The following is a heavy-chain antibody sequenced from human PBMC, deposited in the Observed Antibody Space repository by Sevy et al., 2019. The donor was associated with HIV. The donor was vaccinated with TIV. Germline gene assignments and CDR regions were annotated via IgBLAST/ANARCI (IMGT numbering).Heavy chain of an antibody. CDR2: MSNTGSTI. CDR1: GFSFSIYS. V-gene: IGHV3-48*01. D-gene: IGHD5-12*01. Sequence: GGSLRLSCAASGFSFSIYSMNWVRQAPGRGLEWVSYMSNTGSTIQYADSVKGRFTISRDNAKNSLYLQMNSLRAEDTAVYYCASQRGGYERLYYFDYWGQGTLVTVSS. CDR3: ASQRGGYERLYYFDY. J-gene: IGHJ4*02.